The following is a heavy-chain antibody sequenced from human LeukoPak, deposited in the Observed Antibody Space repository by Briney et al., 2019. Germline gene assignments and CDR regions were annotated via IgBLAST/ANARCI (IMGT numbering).Heavy chain of an antibody. J-gene: IGHJ3*02. Sequence: SETLSLTCTVSGYSISSGYYWGWIRQPPGKGLEWIGRIYTSGGTNYNPSLKSRVTISVDTSKNQFSLKLSSVTAADTAVYYCAATYCSGGSCYNADAFDIWGQGTMVTVSS. CDR3: AATYCSGGSCYNADAFDI. CDR2: IYTSGGT. D-gene: IGHD2-15*01. CDR1: GYSISSGYY. V-gene: IGHV4-38-2*02.